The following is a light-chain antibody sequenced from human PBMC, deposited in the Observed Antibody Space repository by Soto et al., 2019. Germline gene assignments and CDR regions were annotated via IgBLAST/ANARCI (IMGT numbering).Light chain of an antibody. Sequence: DIQMTQSPSTLSAAVGDRVTITCRASESISDWLAWYQQKPGRAPKLLMYKASTLESGVPSRFSGSGSGTEFTLTISSLQPDDSASYYCQQYDTFPRTFGQGTKVEI. CDR1: ESISDW. CDR2: KAS. J-gene: IGKJ1*01. CDR3: QQYDTFPRT. V-gene: IGKV1-5*03.